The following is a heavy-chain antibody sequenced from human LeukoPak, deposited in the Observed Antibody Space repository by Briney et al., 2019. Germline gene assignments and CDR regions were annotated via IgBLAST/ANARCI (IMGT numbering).Heavy chain of an antibody. CDR2: IYYSGST. J-gene: IGHJ4*02. D-gene: IGHD1-26*01. CDR1: GGSISSYY. V-gene: IGHV4-59*08. CDR3: ARLVGATKAFDY. Sequence: PSETPSLTCTVSGGSISSYYWSWIRQPPGKGLEWIGYIYYSGSTNYNPSLKSRVTTSMDTSKNQFSLKLSSVTAADTAVYYCARLVGATKAFDYWGQGTLVTVSS.